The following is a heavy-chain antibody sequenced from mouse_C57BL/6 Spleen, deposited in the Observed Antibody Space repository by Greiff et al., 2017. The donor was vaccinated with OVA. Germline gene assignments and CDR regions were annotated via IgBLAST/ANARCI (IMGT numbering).Heavy chain of an antibody. Sequence: VQLQQPGAELVMPGASVKLSCKASGYTFTSYWMHWVKQRPGQGLEWIGEIDPSDSYTNYNQKFKGKSTLTVDKSSSTAYMQLSSLTSEDSAVYYCARRRNYYGSSYEIAYWGQGTLVTVSA. D-gene: IGHD1-1*01. CDR1: GYTFTSYW. CDR2: IDPSDSYT. CDR3: ARRRNYYGSSYEIAY. J-gene: IGHJ3*01. V-gene: IGHV1-69*01.